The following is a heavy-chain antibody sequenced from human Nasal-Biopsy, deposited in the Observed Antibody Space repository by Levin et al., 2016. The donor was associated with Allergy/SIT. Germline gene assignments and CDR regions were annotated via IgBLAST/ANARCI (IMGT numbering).Heavy chain of an antibody. CDR2: INAGNGDT. Sequence: ASVKVSCKASGYTFTGYVIHWVRQAPGQRLEWMGWINAGNGDTNIHRTCRAESPSPGDTSASTAYMEVSSLRSEDTAVYHCARDPRNRQSMNYYYYMDVWGKGTTVTVSS. D-gene: IGHD2/OR15-2a*01. J-gene: IGHJ6*03. CDR1: GYTFTGYV. CDR3: ARDPRNRQSMNYYYYMDV. V-gene: IGHV1-3*01.